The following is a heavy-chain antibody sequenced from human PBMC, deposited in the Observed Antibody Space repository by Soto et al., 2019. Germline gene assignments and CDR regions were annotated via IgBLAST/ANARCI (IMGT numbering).Heavy chain of an antibody. V-gene: IGHV3-64D*06. CDR1: GFTFSEYS. CDR2: ISSDGDIT. D-gene: IGHD3-9*01. Sequence: GGSLRLSCSASGFTFSEYSMHWVRQAPGKGLQYVSTISSDGDITYYADSVKGRLTISRDNSKNTLYLQMNSLRPEDTAVYYCVKVSTFYDILTGYYSTNFFDPWGQGTLVTVSS. J-gene: IGHJ5*02. CDR3: VKVSTFYDILTGYYSTNFFDP.